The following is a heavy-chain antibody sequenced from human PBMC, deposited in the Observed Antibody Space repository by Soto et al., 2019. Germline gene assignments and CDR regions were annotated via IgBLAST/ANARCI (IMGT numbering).Heavy chain of an antibody. V-gene: IGHV1-2*04. J-gene: IGHJ4*02. CDR2: INPNSGAT. Sequence: QVQLVQSGAEVKKPGASVKVSCKPSGYTFTAYYIHWVRQAPGQGLKWMGWINPNSGATNYAQEFQGWVTMTRDTSISTAYMELSRLRSDDTAVYYCARDSGSAWYGGGDFDYWGQGTLVTVSS. CDR1: GYTFTAYY. D-gene: IGHD6-19*01. CDR3: ARDSGSAWYGGGDFDY.